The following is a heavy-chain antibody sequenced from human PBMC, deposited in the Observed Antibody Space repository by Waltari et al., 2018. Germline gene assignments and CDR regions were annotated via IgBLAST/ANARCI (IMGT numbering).Heavy chain of an antibody. V-gene: IGHV4-59*11. CDR2: IYYSGST. CDR3: ARVWWVKGIAAAKGFDP. Sequence: QVQLQESGPGLVKPSETLSLTCTVSGGSISSHYWSWIRQPPGKGLEWIGYIYYSGSTNSNPSLKSRVTISVDTSKIQFSLKLSSVTAADTAVYYCARVWWVKGIAAAKGFDPWGQGTLVTVSS. CDR1: GGSISSHY. J-gene: IGHJ5*02. D-gene: IGHD6-13*01.